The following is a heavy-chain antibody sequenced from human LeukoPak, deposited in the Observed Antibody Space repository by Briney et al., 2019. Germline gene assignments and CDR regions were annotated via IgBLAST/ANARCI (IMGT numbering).Heavy chain of an antibody. CDR3: GRGHWGLDY. J-gene: IGHJ4*02. D-gene: IGHD7-27*01. Sequence: GGSLRLSCAASGFSFSDSYMTWIRQAPGKGLEWVSYISNSGSSIYYADSVKGRFTTSRDNAKSSLYLQMNSLRAEDTAVYYCGRGHWGLDYWGQGALVTVSS. V-gene: IGHV3-11*04. CDR1: GFSFSDSY. CDR2: ISNSGSSI.